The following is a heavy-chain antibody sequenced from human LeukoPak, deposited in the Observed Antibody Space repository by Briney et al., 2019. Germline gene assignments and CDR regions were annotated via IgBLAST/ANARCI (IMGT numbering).Heavy chain of an antibody. Sequence: ASVKVSRKASGYTFTSYYMHWVRQAPGQGLEWMGIINPSGGSTSYGQKFQGRVTMTRDTSTSTVYMELSSLRSEDTAVYYCARGAAMLELDYWGQGTLVTVSS. D-gene: IGHD5-18*01. J-gene: IGHJ4*02. V-gene: IGHV1-46*01. CDR2: INPSGGST. CDR1: GYTFTSYY. CDR3: ARGAAMLELDY.